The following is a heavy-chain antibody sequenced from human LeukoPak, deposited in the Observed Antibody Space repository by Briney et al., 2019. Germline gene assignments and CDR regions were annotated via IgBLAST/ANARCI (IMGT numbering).Heavy chain of an antibody. CDR2: IDHGDTDT. CDR3: ARHRGGTDSSGVPHYYYGMDV. D-gene: IGHD6-25*01. V-gene: IGHV5-51*02. Sequence: KRGGPREISGQASGSISISYRSGGARRLPGKGWEGMGIIDHGDTDTRYSPSFQGQVTISADKSISTAYLQWSSLKASDTAMYYCARHRGGTDSSGVPHYYYGMDVWGQGTTVTVSS. J-gene: IGHJ6*02. CDR1: GSISISYR.